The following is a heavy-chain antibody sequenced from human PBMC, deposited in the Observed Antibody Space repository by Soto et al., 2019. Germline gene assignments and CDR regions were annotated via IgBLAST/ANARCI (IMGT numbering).Heavy chain of an antibody. CDR3: ARGPAHSSSSKKHYYYYYGMDV. CDR1: GYTFTGYY. D-gene: IGHD6-6*01. V-gene: IGHV1-2*02. CDR2: INPNSGGT. J-gene: IGHJ6*02. Sequence: AASVKVSCKASGYTFTGYYMHWVRQAPGQGLEWMGWINPNSGGTNYAQKFQGRVTMTRDTSISTAYMELSRLRSDDTAVYYCARGPAHSSSSKKHYYYYYGMDVWGQGTTVTVSS.